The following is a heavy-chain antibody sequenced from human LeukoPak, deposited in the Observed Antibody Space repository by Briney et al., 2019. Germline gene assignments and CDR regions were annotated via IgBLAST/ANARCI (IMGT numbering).Heavy chain of an antibody. Sequence: GESLKISCKGSGYSFTRYWIGWVRQMPGKGLEWMGIIYPADSDTRYSPSFQGQVSISADKSISTVYLQWSSLKASDTAMYYCARWSYYYNSGSYEGAWGQGTLVTVSS. J-gene: IGHJ5*02. CDR3: ARWSYYYNSGSYEGA. V-gene: IGHV5-51*01. CDR2: IYPADSDT. D-gene: IGHD3-10*01. CDR1: GYSFTRYW.